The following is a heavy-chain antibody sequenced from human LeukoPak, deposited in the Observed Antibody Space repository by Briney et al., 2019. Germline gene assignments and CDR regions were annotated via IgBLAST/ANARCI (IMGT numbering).Heavy chain of an antibody. V-gene: IGHV1-69*05. CDR1: GGTFSSYA. J-gene: IGHJ6*03. CDR3: ASQSSGWTMDYYYYYYMDV. CDR2: IIPIFGTA. Sequence: SVKVSCKASGGTFSSYAISWVRQAPGQGLECMGGIIPIFGTANYAQKFQGRVTITTDESTSTAYMELSSLRSEDTAVYYCASQSSGWTMDYYYYYYMDVWGKGTTVTVSS. D-gene: IGHD6-19*01.